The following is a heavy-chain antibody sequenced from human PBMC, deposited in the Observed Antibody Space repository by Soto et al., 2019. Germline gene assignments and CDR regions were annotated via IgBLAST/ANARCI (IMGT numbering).Heavy chain of an antibody. V-gene: IGHV3-33*01. CDR2: IWYHGNNE. D-gene: IGHD2-21*02. Sequence: QVQLVESGGGVVQPGRSLRLSCAASGFTFSSYGMHWVRQAPGKGLEWVAAIWYHGNNEYYADSVKGRFTISRDNSKNTLYLQMNSLRAEDTAVYYCARDYLAYCAGDCSYFDSWGQGTPVTVSS. CDR1: GFTFSSYG. CDR3: ARDYLAYCAGDCSYFDS. J-gene: IGHJ4*02.